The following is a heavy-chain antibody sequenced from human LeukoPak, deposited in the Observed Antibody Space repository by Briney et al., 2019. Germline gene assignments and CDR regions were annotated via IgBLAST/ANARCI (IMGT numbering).Heavy chain of an antibody. CDR2: ISNDGGGT. V-gene: IGHV3-23*01. Sequence: PGGSLRLSCAASGFIFNNYGLIWVRQAPGKGLEWVSAISNDGGGTQYADFVEGRFTISRDNSKNTLFLQMSSLRAEDTALYYCAKGSSGYFADHWGQGTLVTVSS. CDR1: GFIFNNYG. CDR3: AKGSSGYFADH. D-gene: IGHD3-22*01. J-gene: IGHJ4*02.